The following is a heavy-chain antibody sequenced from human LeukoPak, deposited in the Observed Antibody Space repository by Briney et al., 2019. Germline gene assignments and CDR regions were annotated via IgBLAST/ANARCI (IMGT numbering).Heavy chain of an antibody. CDR2: INHSGST. D-gene: IGHD4-17*01. CDR3: ARSPGDYGDYYYMDV. J-gene: IGHJ6*03. V-gene: IGHV4-34*01. Sequence: SETLSLTCAVYGGSFSGYYWSWIRQPPGKGLEWIGEINHSGSTNYNPSLKSRVTISVDTSKNQFSLKLSSVTAADTAVYYCARSPGDYGDYYYMDVWGKGTTVTISS. CDR1: GGSFSGYY.